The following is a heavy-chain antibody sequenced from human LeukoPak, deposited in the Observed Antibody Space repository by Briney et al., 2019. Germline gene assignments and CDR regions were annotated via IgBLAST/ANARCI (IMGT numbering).Heavy chain of an antibody. CDR2: INHSGST. CDR1: GGSFSGYY. V-gene: IGHV4-34*01. D-gene: IGHD3-22*01. Sequence: PSETLSLTCAVYGGSFSGYYWSWIRQPPGKGLEWIGEINHSGSTNYNPSLMSRVTISVDTSKNQFSLKLSSVTAADTAVYYCARGLAYYYDSSGYPYYFDYWGQGTLVTVSS. J-gene: IGHJ4*02. CDR3: ARGLAYYYDSSGYPYYFDY.